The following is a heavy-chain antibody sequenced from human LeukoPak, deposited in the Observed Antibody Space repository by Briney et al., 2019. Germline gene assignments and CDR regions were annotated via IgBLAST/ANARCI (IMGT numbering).Heavy chain of an antibody. CDR3: AREIAAAGTIDY. CDR2: IYYSGST. Sequence: RPSETLSLTCTVSGGSISSYYWSWLRQPPGKGLEWIGCIYYSGSTNYNPSLKSRVTISVDTSKNQFSLKLSSVTAAGTAVYYCAREIAAAGTIDYWGQGTLVTVSS. V-gene: IGHV4-59*01. J-gene: IGHJ4*02. CDR1: GGSISSYY. D-gene: IGHD6-13*01.